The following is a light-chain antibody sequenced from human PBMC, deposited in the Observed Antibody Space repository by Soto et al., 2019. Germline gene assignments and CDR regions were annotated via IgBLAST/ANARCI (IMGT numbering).Light chain of an antibody. CDR3: SSFTSSSSYV. CDR1: SSDFAIYNS. Sequence: QSALTQPASVSGSPGQSITLLCTGTSSDFAIYNSVSWYQQHPGKAPKLMIHDVTNRPSGVAGRFSGSRSGNTASLTISGLQAEDEADSFCSSFTSSSSYVFGPVTKVTVL. CDR2: DVT. V-gene: IGLV2-14*01. J-gene: IGLJ1*01.